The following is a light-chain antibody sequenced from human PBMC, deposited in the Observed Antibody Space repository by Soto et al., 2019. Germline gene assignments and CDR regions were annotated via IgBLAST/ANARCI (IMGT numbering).Light chain of an antibody. CDR3: QQYNSYWT. V-gene: IGKV1-5*03. CDR2: KAS. J-gene: IGKJ1*01. CDR1: QSISSW. Sequence: DIQMSQSPSTLSASLVYRFTITCRASQSISSWLAWYQQKPGKAPKLLIYKASSLESGVPSRFSGSGSGTEFTLTISSLQPDDFATYYCQQYNSYWTFGQGTKVDIK.